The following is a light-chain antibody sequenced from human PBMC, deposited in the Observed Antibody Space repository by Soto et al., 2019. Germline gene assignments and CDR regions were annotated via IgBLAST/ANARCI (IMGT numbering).Light chain of an antibody. CDR3: QQYGNSPLT. CDR1: QSVRSDY. Sequence: EIVLTQSPDTLSLSPGQRATLSCRASQSVRSDYFAWYQQKPGQAPRVIIFGVSTRATGVPDRFSGSGSGTDVTLTISRQEPEDFALYYCQQYGNSPLTFGGGTKVEIK. V-gene: IGKV3-20*01. CDR2: GVS. J-gene: IGKJ4*01.